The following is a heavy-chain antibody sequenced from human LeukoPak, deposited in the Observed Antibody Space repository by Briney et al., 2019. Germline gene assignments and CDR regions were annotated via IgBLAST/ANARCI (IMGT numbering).Heavy chain of an antibody. D-gene: IGHD5-24*01. CDR3: ARPEMEDYYFDY. J-gene: IGHJ4*02. CDR1: GFTFSSYE. CDR2: ISSSSSYI. V-gene: IGHV3-21*01. Sequence: PGGSLRLSCAASGFTFSSYEMNWVRQAPGKGLEWVSSISSSSSYIYYADSVKGRFTISRDNAKNSLYLRMNSLRAEDTAVYYCARPEMEDYYFDYWGQGTLVTVSS.